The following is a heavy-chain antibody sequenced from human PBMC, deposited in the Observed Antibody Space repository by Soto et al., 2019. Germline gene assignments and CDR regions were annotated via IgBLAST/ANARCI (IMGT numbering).Heavy chain of an antibody. CDR1: GDSVSSNSAA. V-gene: IGHV6-1*01. D-gene: IGHD6-19*01. Sequence: QVQLQQSGPGLVKPSQTLSLTCAISGDSVSSNSAAWNWIRQSPSRGLEWLGRTYYRSKWYNDYSVSVKSRITINPDTSKNQFSLQLNSVTPEDTAVYYCARFFVAGLDYYYYYGMDVWGQGTTVTVSS. CDR3: ARFFVAGLDYYYYYGMDV. CDR2: TYYRSKWYN. J-gene: IGHJ6*02.